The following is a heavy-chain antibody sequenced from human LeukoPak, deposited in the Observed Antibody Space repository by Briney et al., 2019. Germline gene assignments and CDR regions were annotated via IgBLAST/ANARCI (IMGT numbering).Heavy chain of an antibody. D-gene: IGHD3-22*01. CDR2: ISSSSSTI. V-gene: IGHV3-48*02. CDR3: AREAPSMIVVVKTFFDY. Sequence: GGSLRLSCAASGFTFRSYSMNWVRQAPGKGLEWVSYISSSSSTIYYADSVKGRFTISRDNAKNSLYLQMNSLRDEDTAVYYCAREAPSMIVVVKTFFDYWGQGTLVTVSS. CDR1: GFTFRSYS. J-gene: IGHJ4*02.